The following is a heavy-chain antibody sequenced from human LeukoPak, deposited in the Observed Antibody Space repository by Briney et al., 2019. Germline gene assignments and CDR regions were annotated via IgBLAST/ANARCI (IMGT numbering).Heavy chain of an antibody. CDR2: ISGYNGNT. J-gene: IGHJ4*02. CDR3: ARLDRSGYYYQDY. CDR1: GYTFTSYG. D-gene: IGHD3-22*01. V-gene: IGHV1-18*01. Sequence: ASVKVSCKASGYTFTSYGISWVRQAPGQGLEWMGWISGYNGNTISAQKFQDRVTMTTDTSTSTAYMELRSLRSDDTAVYYCARLDRSGYYYQDYWGQGTVVTVSS.